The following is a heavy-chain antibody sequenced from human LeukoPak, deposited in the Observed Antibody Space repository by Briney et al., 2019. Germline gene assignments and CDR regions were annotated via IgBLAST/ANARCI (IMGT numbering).Heavy chain of an antibody. J-gene: IGHJ6*03. Sequence: GGSLRLSCAASGFTFSSYAMSWVRQAPGKGLEWVSAISGSGGSTYYADSVKGRFTISRDKSKNTLYLQMNSLRAEDTAVYYCAAYGDYRAYYYYMDVWGKGTTVTISS. CDR3: AAYGDYRAYYYYMDV. D-gene: IGHD4-17*01. CDR2: ISGSGGST. CDR1: GFTFSSYA. V-gene: IGHV3-23*01.